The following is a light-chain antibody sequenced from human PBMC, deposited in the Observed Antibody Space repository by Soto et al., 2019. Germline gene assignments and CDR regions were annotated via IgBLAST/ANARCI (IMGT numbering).Light chain of an antibody. CDR1: QGINSY. CDR3: QQLNSYPLT. J-gene: IGKJ4*01. V-gene: IGKV1-9*01. Sequence: DIQLTQSPSFLSASIGDRVTITCRASQGINSYLAWYQQKPRKAPKLLIYAASTLQSGVPSRFSGSRSGTEFTLTVSSLQPEDFATYYCQQLNSYPLTVGGGTKVDIK. CDR2: AAS.